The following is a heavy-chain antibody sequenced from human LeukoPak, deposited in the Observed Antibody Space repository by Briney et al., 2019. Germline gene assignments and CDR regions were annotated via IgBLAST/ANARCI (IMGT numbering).Heavy chain of an antibody. Sequence: PGGSLRLSCAASGFIFNNYWMDWVRQTPGKGLERVANIKYDGTTKYYVDSVKGRFTISRDSAKNSLYLQMNSLRAEDTAVYFCSRQLEEWGQGTLVTVSS. CDR2: IKYDGTTK. V-gene: IGHV3-7*03. CDR1: GFIFNNYW. J-gene: IGHJ4*02. CDR3: SRQLEE. D-gene: IGHD1-1*01.